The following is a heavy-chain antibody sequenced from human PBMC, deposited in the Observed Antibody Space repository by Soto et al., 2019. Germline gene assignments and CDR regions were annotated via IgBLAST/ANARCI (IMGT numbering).Heavy chain of an antibody. CDR2: IFYSGTT. D-gene: IGHD4-17*01. CDR1: GGSISRSHNF. Sequence: QLQLQESGPGLVKPSETLSLTCTVTGGSISRSHNFWGWIRQPPGKGLEVIGSIFYSGTTYNNPSLNSRVTLSVDRSKNQFSRKPNSVTAADTAVYYGAGYYGDYKNYFDYWGQGTLVTVS. J-gene: IGHJ4*02. V-gene: IGHV4-39*01. CDR3: AGYYGDYKNYFDY.